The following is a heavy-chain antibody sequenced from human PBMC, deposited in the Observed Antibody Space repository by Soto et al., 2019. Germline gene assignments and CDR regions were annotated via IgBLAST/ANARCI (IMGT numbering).Heavy chain of an antibody. Sequence: QVQLVQSGAEVKKPGASVKVSCKTSGYTFTSYDINWVRQATGQGLEWMGWMNPNSGNTGDAQKFQGRGNMTRNTSIRTAYMELSSLRSEDTAVYYCARSLYYYGSRGPDDAFDIWGQGTKVTVSS. CDR2: MNPNSGNT. D-gene: IGHD3-22*01. V-gene: IGHV1-8*01. CDR3: ARSLYYYGSRGPDDAFDI. J-gene: IGHJ3*02. CDR1: GYTFTSYD.